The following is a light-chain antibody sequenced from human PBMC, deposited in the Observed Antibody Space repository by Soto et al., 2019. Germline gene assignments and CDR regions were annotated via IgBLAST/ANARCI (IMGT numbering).Light chain of an antibody. J-gene: IGKJ1*01. CDR3: QEYDNWPLWT. CDR2: GAS. CDR1: QSVRSN. V-gene: IGKV3-15*01. Sequence: ETVMTQSPATLPVSPGERATLSCRASQSVRSNLAWYQQKPGQAPRLLIYGASTMATGVPARFSGSGSGTEFTLTINSLQSEDFALYYCQEYDNWPLWTFGQGTKVDIK.